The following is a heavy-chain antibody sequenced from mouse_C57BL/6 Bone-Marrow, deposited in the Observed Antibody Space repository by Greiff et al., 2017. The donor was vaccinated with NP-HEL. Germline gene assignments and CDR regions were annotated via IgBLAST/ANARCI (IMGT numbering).Heavy chain of an antibody. CDR2: ISNLAYSI. Sequence: EVKLVESGGGLVQPGGSLKLSCAASGFTFSDYGMAWVRQAPRKGPEWVAFISNLAYSIYYADTVTGRFTISRENAKNTLYLEMSSLRSEDTAMYYCARRGPYYYAMDYWGQGTSVTVSS. D-gene: IGHD3-3*01. V-gene: IGHV5-15*01. CDR3: ARRGPYYYAMDY. CDR1: GFTFSDYG. J-gene: IGHJ4*01.